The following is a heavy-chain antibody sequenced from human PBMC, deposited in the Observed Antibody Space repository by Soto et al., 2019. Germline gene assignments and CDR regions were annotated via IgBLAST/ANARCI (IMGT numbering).Heavy chain of an antibody. CDR2: FRTSGDGGTT. V-gene: IGHV3-23*01. CDR1: GFTFSSYS. Sequence: PVGSLRLSCAASGFTFSSYSMSWVRQAPGKGLEWVSGFRTSGDGGTTYYADSVKGRFTISRGNSKNMLFLQMNSLRAEDTAIYYCAKKVNSGPGSQYFDYWGQGTLVTVSS. J-gene: IGHJ4*02. D-gene: IGHD3-10*01. CDR3: AKKVNSGPGSQYFDY.